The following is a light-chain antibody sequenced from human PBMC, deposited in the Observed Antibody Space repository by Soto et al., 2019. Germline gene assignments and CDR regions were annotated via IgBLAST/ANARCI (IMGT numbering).Light chain of an antibody. CDR1: QSVSSSY. CDR2: GAS. Sequence: EIELTQPPGTLSLSPGERATLSCRASQSVSSSYLAWYQQKPGQAPRLFIYGASSRATGIPDRFSGSGSGTDFTLTISRLEPEDFAVYYCQLYGNSRRTFGQGTKVDIK. V-gene: IGKV3-20*01. J-gene: IGKJ1*01. CDR3: QLYGNSRRT.